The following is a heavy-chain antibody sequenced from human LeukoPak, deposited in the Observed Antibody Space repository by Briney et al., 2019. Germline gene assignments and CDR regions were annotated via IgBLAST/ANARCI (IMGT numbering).Heavy chain of an antibody. V-gene: IGHV1-2*02. CDR3: ASGCYYDSSGYYYARGWCFGI. J-gene: IGHJ3*02. CDR2: INPNSGGT. CDR1: GYTFTGYY. Sequence: GPSVKVSCKASGYTFTGYYMHWVRQAPGQGLEWMGWINPNSGGTNYAQKFQGRVTMTRDTSISTAYMELSRLRSDDTAVYYCASGCYYDSSGYYYARGWCFGIWGQGTMVTVSS. D-gene: IGHD3-22*01.